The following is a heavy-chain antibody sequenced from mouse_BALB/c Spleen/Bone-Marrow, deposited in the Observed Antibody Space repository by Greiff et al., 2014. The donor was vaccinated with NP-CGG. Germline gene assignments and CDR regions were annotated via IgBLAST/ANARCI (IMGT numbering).Heavy chain of an antibody. CDR2: IYPYNGGT. Sequence: EVQLQQSGPELVKPGASMKISCKASGYSFTGYTMNWVKQSHGKSLEWIGYIYPYNGGTGYNQKFKSKATLTVDNSSSTAYMELRSLTSEDSAVYYCARRFITTAAWFAYWGQGTLVTVSA. V-gene: IGHV1S29*02. CDR1: GYSFTGYT. J-gene: IGHJ3*01. CDR3: ARRFITTAAWFAY. D-gene: IGHD1-2*01.